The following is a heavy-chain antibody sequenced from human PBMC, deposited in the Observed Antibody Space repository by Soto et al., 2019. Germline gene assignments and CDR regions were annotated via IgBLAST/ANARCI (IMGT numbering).Heavy chain of an antibody. D-gene: IGHD5-18*01. CDR1: ECSSAGFW. V-gene: IGHV5-10-1*01. CDR3: ARQGYSYGTSYYYYGMDV. J-gene: IGHJ6*02. CDR2: IDPSDSYT. Sequence: KDCWRVAECSSAGFWVRRVSKMHGKGLEWMGRIDPSDSYTNYSPSFQGHVTISADKSISTAYLQWSSLKASDTAMYYCARQGYSYGTSYYYYGMDVWGQGTTVTVSS.